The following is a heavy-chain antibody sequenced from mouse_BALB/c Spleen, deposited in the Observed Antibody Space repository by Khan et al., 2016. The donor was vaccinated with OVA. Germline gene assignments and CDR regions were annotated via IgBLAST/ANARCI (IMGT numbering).Heavy chain of an antibody. CDR3: VRDLPYQRYDGYAMDY. V-gene: IGHV2-9*02. J-gene: IGHJ4*01. CDR1: GFSLSSYG. Sequence: VELVESGPGLVAPSQSLSITCTVSGFSLSSYGVHWVRQPPGKGLEWVGVMWAGKSTNYNSTLMSRLSISKDNSKSQVFLNMNSLQTDDTSMYFGVRDLPYQRYDGYAMDYWGQGTSVTVSS. D-gene: IGHD2-14*01. CDR2: MWAGKST.